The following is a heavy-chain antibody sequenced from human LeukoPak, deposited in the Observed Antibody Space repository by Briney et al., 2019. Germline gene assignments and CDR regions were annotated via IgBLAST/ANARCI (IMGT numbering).Heavy chain of an antibody. Sequence: GGSLRLSCAASGFTFSSYSMNWVRQAPGKGLEWVSYISSSSRTIYYADSVKGRFTISRDNAKNSLYLQMNSLRAEDTAVYYCVSEYYYDMWGAFDIWGQGTMVTVSS. J-gene: IGHJ3*02. CDR2: ISSSSRTI. V-gene: IGHV3-48*04. CDR1: GFTFSSYS. D-gene: IGHD3-22*01. CDR3: VSEYYYDMWGAFDI.